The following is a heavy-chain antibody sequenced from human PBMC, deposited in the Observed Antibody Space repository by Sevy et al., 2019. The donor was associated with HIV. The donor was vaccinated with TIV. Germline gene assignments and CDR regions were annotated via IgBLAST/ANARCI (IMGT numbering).Heavy chain of an antibody. V-gene: IGHV3-30-3*01. CDR3: ASSMIRGVGDN. D-gene: IGHD3-10*01. CDR2: ISYDGNNK. CDR1: GFTFSSYT. Sequence: GGSLRLSCAASGFTFSSYTMFWIRQAPGKGLEWMASISYDGNNKYYADSVKGRFTISRDNSKNTLYVQMNSLRPEDTAVYYCASSMIRGVGDNWGQGTLVTVSS. J-gene: IGHJ4*02.